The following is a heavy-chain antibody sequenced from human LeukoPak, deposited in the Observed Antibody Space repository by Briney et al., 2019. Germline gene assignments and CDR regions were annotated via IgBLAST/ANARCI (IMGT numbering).Heavy chain of an antibody. CDR2: IYYSGST. D-gene: IGHD2-15*01. CDR1: GGSISSSSYY. J-gene: IGHJ4*02. CDR3: AVVVVVAARFDY. V-gene: IGHV4-39*01. Sequence: KASETLSLTCTVSGGSISSSSYYWGWIRQPPGKGPEWIGNIYYSGSTYYNPSLKSRVTISVDTSKNQFSLKLSSVTAADTAVYYCAVVVVVAARFDYWGQGTLVTVSS.